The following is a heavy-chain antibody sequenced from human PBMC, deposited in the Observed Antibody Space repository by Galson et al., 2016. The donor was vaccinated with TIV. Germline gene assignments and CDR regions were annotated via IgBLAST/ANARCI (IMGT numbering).Heavy chain of an antibody. CDR2: INHSGIT. D-gene: IGHD6-19*01. J-gene: IGHJ6*03. Sequence: TLSLTCALHGGSFTGHYWSWIRQPPGKGLEWIAEINHSGITNFNPSLTSRVTISIDTSKNHLSLGLSSVTAADTAVYYCARGISAYYFYNYMDVWGKGTTVTVSS. V-gene: IGHV4-34*01. CDR1: GGSFTGHY. CDR3: ARGISAYYFYNYMDV.